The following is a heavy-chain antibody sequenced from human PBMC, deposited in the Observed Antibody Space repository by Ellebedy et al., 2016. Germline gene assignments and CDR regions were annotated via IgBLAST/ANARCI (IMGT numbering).Heavy chain of an antibody. V-gene: IGHV3-23*01. CDR3: AKGEVVTAGYYFDY. Sequence: GGSLRLXCAASGFTFSTYAMSWVRQAPGKGLEWVSAISGSGGSTYYADSVKGRFTISRDNSKNTLYLQMNSLRAEDTAVYYCAKGEVVTAGYYFDYWGQGTLVTVSS. CDR2: ISGSGGST. CDR1: GFTFSTYA. J-gene: IGHJ4*02. D-gene: IGHD2-15*01.